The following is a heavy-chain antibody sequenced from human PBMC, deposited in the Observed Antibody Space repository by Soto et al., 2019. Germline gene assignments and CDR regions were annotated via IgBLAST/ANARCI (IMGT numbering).Heavy chain of an antibody. V-gene: IGHV3-23*01. Sequence: GSLRLSCAASVFTFSSYSMSWVRQAPGKGLEWVSGFRSSGDGGTTYYADSVKGRFTISRDNSKNTLFLQMNSLRAEDTAIYYCAKKVNSGPGSQYFDYWGQGTLVTVSS. CDR3: AKKVNSGPGSQYFDY. CDR2: FRSSGDGGTT. D-gene: IGHD3-10*01. J-gene: IGHJ4*02. CDR1: VFTFSSYS.